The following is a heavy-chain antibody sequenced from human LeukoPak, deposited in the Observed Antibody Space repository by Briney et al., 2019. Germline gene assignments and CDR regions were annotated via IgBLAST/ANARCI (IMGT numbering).Heavy chain of an antibody. CDR1: GGSISGRTYY. Sequence: PSETLSLTCSASGGSISGRTYYWTWIRQHPGKGLEWIGYIYNSATTYYNPSLKSRVTISLDTSKNQFSLRLTSVTAADTAVYFCARDAYGGNGGFGPWGQGTLVTVSS. CDR2: IYNSATT. V-gene: IGHV4-31*03. J-gene: IGHJ5*02. CDR3: ARDAYGGNGGFGP. D-gene: IGHD4-23*01.